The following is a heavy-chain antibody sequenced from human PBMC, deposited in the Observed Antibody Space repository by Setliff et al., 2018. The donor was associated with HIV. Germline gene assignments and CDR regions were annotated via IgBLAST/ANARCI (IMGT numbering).Heavy chain of an antibody. Sequence: GGSLRLSCAASGFTFSSYSMNWVRQAPGKGLEWVSFISPSGTYIHYADSLKGRFTISRDNAKNSLYLQMNSLRAEDTAVYYCARDPPWNYDSSGYPYYFDYWGQGTQVTVSS. CDR3: ARDPPWNYDSSGYPYYFDY. D-gene: IGHD3-22*01. V-gene: IGHV3-21*01. CDR2: ISPSGTYI. J-gene: IGHJ4*02. CDR1: GFTFSSYS.